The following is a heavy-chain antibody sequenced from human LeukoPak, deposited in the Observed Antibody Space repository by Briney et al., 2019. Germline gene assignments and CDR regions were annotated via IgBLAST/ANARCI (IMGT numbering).Heavy chain of an antibody. V-gene: IGHV3-49*04. CDR2: IRSKAYGGTT. CDR3: TREGVRAKLAPRDY. Sequence: PGGSLRLSCTASGFTFGDYAMSWVRQAPGKGLEWVGFIRSKAYGGTTEYAASVKGRFTISRDDSKSIAYLQMNSLKTEDTAVYYCTREGVRAKLAPRDYWGQGTLVTVSS. J-gene: IGHJ4*02. CDR1: GFTFGDYA. D-gene: IGHD1-26*01.